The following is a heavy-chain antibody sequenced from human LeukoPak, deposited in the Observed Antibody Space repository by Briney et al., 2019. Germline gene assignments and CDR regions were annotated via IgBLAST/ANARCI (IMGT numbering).Heavy chain of an antibody. CDR1: GFSVRSND. Sequence: GGSLRLSCAASGFSVRSNDMSWVRQAPGKGLEWVANIKQDGSEKYYVDSVKGRFTISRDNAKNSLYLQMNSLRAEDTAVYYCARDRWLVPDYWGQGTLVTVSS. CDR3: ARDRWLVPDY. J-gene: IGHJ4*02. CDR2: IKQDGSEK. D-gene: IGHD6-19*01. V-gene: IGHV3-7*01.